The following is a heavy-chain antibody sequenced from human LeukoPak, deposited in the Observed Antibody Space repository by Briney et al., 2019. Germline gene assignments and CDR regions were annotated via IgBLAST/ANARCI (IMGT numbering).Heavy chain of an antibody. Sequence: SETLSLTCAVSGGSIGGFYWSWIRQPPGKGLEWIGYVSYTRITKFNPSLLRRVTISIDTSKNQFSVILPSVTAADPAVYFCARVNYGSGGYPSWFDPWGQGTLVTVSS. V-gene: IGHV4-59*08. CDR1: GGSIGGFY. CDR3: ARVNYGSGGYPSWFDP. D-gene: IGHD3-10*01. CDR2: VSYTRIT. J-gene: IGHJ5*02.